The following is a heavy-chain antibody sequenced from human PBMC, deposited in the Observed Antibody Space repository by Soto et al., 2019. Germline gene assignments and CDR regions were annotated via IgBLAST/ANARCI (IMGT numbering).Heavy chain of an antibody. CDR2: ISYSGNT. J-gene: IGHJ5*02. CDR3: ARAQVGFGELLGWFDP. V-gene: IGHV4-31*03. CDR1: GGSISSSGYF. D-gene: IGHD3-10*01. Sequence: QVQLQESGPGLVKPSQTLSLTCSVSGGSISSSGYFWSWIRQNPGKGLEWIGYISYSGNTYYNPSLRSRLTMSIDTSKNQFSLKLSSVTAADTAVYYCARAQVGFGELLGWFDPWGQGSLITVSS.